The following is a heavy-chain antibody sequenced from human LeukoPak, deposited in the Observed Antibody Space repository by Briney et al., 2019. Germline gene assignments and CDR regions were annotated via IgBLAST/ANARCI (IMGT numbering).Heavy chain of an antibody. CDR2: INPNSGGT. Sequence: GASVKVSCKASGYTFTGYYMHWVRQAPGQRREWMGWINPNSGGTNYAQKFQGRVTMTRDTSISTAYMELSRLRSDDTAVYYCARLDFWSGYSYYYYGMDVWGQGTTVTVSS. J-gene: IGHJ6*02. CDR1: GYTFTGYY. CDR3: ARLDFWSGYSYYYYGMDV. D-gene: IGHD3-3*01. V-gene: IGHV1-2*02.